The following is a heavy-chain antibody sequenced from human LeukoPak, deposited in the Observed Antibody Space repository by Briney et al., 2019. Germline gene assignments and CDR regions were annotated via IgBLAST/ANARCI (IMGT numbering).Heavy chain of an antibody. CDR2: IYSGGST. V-gene: IGHV3-53*01. CDR3: ARDLYYYDSSGHELAGRGAFDI. Sequence: GGSLRLSCAASGFIVSGDFMSWVRQAPGKGLEWVSVIYSGGSTYYADSVKGRFTISRDNSKNTLYLQMNSLRAEDTAVYYCARDLYYYDSSGHELAGRGAFDIWGQGTMVTVSS. D-gene: IGHD3-22*01. J-gene: IGHJ3*02. CDR1: GFIVSGDF.